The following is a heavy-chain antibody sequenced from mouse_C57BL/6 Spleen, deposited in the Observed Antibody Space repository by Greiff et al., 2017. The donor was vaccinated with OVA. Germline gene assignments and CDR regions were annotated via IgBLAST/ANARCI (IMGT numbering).Heavy chain of an antibody. J-gene: IGHJ1*03. D-gene: IGHD1-1*01. CDR3: ARGDYYGSSSTFYWYFDV. CDR1: GYTFTSYW. CDR2: IDPSDSYT. V-gene: IGHV1-59*01. Sequence: QVQLQQPGAELVRPGTSVKLSCKASGYTFTSYWMHWVKQRPAQGLEWIGVIDPSDSYTNYNQKFKGKATLTVDTSSSTAYMQLSSLTPEDSAVYYCARGDYYGSSSTFYWYFDVWGTGTTVTVSS.